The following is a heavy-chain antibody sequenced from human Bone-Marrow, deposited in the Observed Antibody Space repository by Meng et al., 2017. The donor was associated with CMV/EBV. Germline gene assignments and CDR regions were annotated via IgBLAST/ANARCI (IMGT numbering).Heavy chain of an antibody. V-gene: IGHV3-30*02. D-gene: IGHD3-3*01. CDR1: GFSFRNAW. CDR2: IRYDGSNK. CDR3: AKDDITYDFWSGALPDY. Sequence: GGSLRLSCEGSGFSFRNAWMTWVRQAPGKGLEWVAFIRYDGSNKYYADSVKGRFTISRDNSKNTLYLQMNSLRAEDTAVYYCAKDDITYDFWSGALPDYWGQGTLVTVSS. J-gene: IGHJ4*02.